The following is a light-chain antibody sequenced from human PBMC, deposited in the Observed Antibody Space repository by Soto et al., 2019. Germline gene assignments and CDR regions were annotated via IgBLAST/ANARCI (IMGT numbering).Light chain of an antibody. CDR2: EVS. J-gene: IGLJ2*01. CDR3: SAFAGSSTL. CDR1: SSDVGSYNY. Sequence: QSALTQPHSASGSPGQSVTISCTGTSSDVGSYNYVSWYQQHPGKAPTLMIYEVSKRPSGVPDRFSGSKSGNTASLTVSGLQAEDEADYYCSAFAGSSTLFGGGTKLTVL. V-gene: IGLV2-8*01.